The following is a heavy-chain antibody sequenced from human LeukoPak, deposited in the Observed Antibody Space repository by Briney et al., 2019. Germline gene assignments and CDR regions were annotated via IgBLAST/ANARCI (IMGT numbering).Heavy chain of an antibody. V-gene: IGHV1-18*01. Sequence: ASVKVSCKASGYTFTSYGISWVRQAPGQGLEWMGWISAYNGNTNYAQKFQGRVTITADKSTSTAYMELSSLRSEDTAVYYCARDHRIAARDYYYYYMDVWGKGTTVTVSS. CDR1: GYTFTSYG. J-gene: IGHJ6*03. CDR3: ARDHRIAARDYYYYYMDV. D-gene: IGHD6-6*01. CDR2: ISAYNGNT.